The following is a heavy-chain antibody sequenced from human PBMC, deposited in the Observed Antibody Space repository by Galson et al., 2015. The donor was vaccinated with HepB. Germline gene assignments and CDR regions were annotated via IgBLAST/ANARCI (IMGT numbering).Heavy chain of an antibody. Sequence: SLRLSCAASGFTSSSYAMHWVRQAPGKGLEWVAVISYDGSNKYYADSVKGRFTISRDNSKNTLYLQMNSLRAEDTAVYYCARDRGRAAAKYYYYYYGMDVWGQGTTVTVSS. J-gene: IGHJ6*02. V-gene: IGHV3-30*04. CDR2: ISYDGSNK. D-gene: IGHD6-13*01. CDR3: ARDRGRAAAKYYYYYYGMDV. CDR1: GFTSSSYA.